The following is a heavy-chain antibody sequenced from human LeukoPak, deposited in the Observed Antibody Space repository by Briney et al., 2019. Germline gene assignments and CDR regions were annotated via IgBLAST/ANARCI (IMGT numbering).Heavy chain of an antibody. CDR2: VYHSGGA. V-gene: IGHV4-4*02. J-gene: IGHJ4*02. Sequence: GSLRLSCATSGFSFSDSSMAWVRQPPGKGLEWIGEVYHSGGANYNPSLKSRVTISVDRSKNQFSLKLSSVTAADTAVYYCARAGPGYCSGGSCPPDYWGQGTLVTVSS. D-gene: IGHD2-15*01. CDR1: GFSFSDSS. CDR3: ARAGPGYCSGGSCPPDY.